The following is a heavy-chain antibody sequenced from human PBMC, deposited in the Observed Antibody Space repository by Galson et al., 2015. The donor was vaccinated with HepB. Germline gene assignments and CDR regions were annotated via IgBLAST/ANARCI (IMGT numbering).Heavy chain of an antibody. D-gene: IGHD4-11*01. CDR1: GFTFSSYS. J-gene: IGHJ4*02. CDR3: ATLTTPDY. V-gene: IGHV3-21*01. CDR2: ISSSSSYI. Sequence: SLRLSCAASGFTFSSYSVNWVRQAPGKGLEWVSSISSSSSYIYYADSVKGRFTISRDNAKNSLYLQMNSLRAEDTAVYYCATLTTPDYWGQGTLVTVSS.